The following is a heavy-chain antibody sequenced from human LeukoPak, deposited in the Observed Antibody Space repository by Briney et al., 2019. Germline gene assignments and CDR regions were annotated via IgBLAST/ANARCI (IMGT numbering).Heavy chain of an antibody. D-gene: IGHD3-3*01. V-gene: IGHV1-69*06. CDR2: IIPIFGTA. Sequence: SVKVSCKASGGTFSSYAISWVRQAPGQGLEWMGGIIPIFGTANYAQKFQGRVTITADKSTSTAYMELSSLRSEDTAVYYCARDEYLWSGYYPNQAFDYWGQGTLVAVSS. CDR1: GGTFSSYA. CDR3: ARDEYLWSGYYPNQAFDY. J-gene: IGHJ4*02.